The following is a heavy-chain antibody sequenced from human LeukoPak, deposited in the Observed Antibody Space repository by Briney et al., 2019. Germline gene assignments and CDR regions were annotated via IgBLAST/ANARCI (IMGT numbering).Heavy chain of an antibody. Sequence: GESQKISCKGSGYSFTSYWIGWVRQMPGKGLEWMGIIYPGDSDTRYSPSFQGQVTISADKSISTAYLQWSSLKASDTAMYYCARSYYYDSSGYYLVGYWGQGTLVTVSS. CDR2: IYPGDSDT. J-gene: IGHJ4*02. D-gene: IGHD3-22*01. V-gene: IGHV5-51*01. CDR3: ARSYYYDSSGYYLVGY. CDR1: GYSFTSYW.